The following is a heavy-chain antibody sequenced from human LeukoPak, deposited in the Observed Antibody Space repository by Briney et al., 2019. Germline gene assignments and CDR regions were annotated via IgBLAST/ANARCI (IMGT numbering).Heavy chain of an antibody. Sequence: GGSLRLSCAASEFTFSSYSMNWVRQAPGKGLEWVSYITNSGNSKSYADSVKGRFTISRDNTKNPLYLQMNSLRAEDTAVYYSAKAEGYSGYGVLNYYYYGMDVWGQGTTVTVSS. J-gene: IGHJ6*02. V-gene: IGHV3-48*01. D-gene: IGHD5-12*01. CDR3: AKAEGYSGYGVLNYYYYGMDV. CDR1: EFTFSSYS. CDR2: ITNSGNSK.